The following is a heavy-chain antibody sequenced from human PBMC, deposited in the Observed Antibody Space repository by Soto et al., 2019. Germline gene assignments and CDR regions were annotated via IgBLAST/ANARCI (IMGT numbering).Heavy chain of an antibody. Sequence: GGSLRLSCAASGFTFSSYGMHWVRQAPGKGLEWVAVISYDGSNKYYADSVKGRFTISRDNSKNTLYLQMNSLRAEGTAVYYCAKGIAVAGPDYWGQGTLVTVSS. CDR3: AKGIAVAGPDY. CDR2: ISYDGSNK. J-gene: IGHJ4*02. V-gene: IGHV3-30*18. D-gene: IGHD6-19*01. CDR1: GFTFSSYG.